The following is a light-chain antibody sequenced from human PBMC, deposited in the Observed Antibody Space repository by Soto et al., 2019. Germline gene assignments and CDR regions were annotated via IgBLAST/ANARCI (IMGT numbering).Light chain of an antibody. V-gene: IGLV2-8*01. CDR3: ASWDDSLSGFWV. J-gene: IGLJ3*02. CDR1: SSDVGGYDY. Sequence: QSALTQPPSASGSPGQSVTISCTGTSSDVGGYDYVSWYQQHPGEAPKLLISEVTKRPSGVPDRFSGSKSGTSASLVISGLRSEDEADYYCASWDDSLSGFWVFGGGTKLTVL. CDR2: EVT.